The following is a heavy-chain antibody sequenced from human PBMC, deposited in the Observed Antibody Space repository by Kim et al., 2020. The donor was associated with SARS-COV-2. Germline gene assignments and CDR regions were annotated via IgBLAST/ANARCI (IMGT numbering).Heavy chain of an antibody. J-gene: IGHJ4*02. Sequence: GGSLRHSCAASGFTFSSYGMHWVRKAPGKGLEWVAVISYDGSNKYYADSVKGRFTISRDNSKNTLYLQMNSLRAEDTAVYYCARAALPIWFGESTGDYWGQGTLVTVSS. D-gene: IGHD3-10*01. CDR1: GFTFSSYG. V-gene: IGHV3-33*05. CDR2: ISYDGSNK. CDR3: ARAALPIWFGESTGDY.